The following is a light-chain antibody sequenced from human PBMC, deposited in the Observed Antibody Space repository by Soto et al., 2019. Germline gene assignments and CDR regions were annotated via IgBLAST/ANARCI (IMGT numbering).Light chain of an antibody. V-gene: IGLV2-14*01. CDR1: NSDVGAYNY. Sequence: QSALTQPASVSGSPGQSITISCTGTNSDVGAYNYVSWYQQHPGKAPKLMIYEVSNRPSGLSNRFSGAKSGNTASLTISGLQADDEADYYCSSYTSSGTQVFGTGTKLTVL. CDR3: SSYTSSGTQV. J-gene: IGLJ1*01. CDR2: EVS.